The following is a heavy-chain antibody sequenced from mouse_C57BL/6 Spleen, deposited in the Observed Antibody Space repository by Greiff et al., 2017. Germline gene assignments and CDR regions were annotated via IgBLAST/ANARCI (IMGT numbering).Heavy chain of an antibody. CDR1: GYAFSSSW. Sequence: QVQLQQSGPELVKPGASVKISCKASGYAFSSSWMNWVKQRPGKGLEWIGRIYPGDGDTNYNGKFKGKATLTADKSSSTAYMQLSSLTSEDSAVYFCARGYYDYAYAMDDWGQGTSVTVSS. J-gene: IGHJ4*01. CDR2: IYPGDGDT. CDR3: ARGYYDYAYAMDD. V-gene: IGHV1-82*01. D-gene: IGHD2-4*01.